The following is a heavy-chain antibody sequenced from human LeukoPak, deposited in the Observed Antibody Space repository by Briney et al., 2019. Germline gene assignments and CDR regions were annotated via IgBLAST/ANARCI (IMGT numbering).Heavy chain of an antibody. J-gene: IGHJ4*02. CDR1: GFTFSSNG. Sequence: PGGSLRLSCAASGFTFSSNGMHWVRQAPGKGLEWVAVIWYDGSNKYYADSVKGRFTISRDNSKNTLYLQMNSLRAEDTAVYYCAKDTDSGYDYVFDYWGQGTLVTVSS. V-gene: IGHV3-33*06. CDR2: IWYDGSNK. CDR3: AKDTDSGYDYVFDY. D-gene: IGHD5-12*01.